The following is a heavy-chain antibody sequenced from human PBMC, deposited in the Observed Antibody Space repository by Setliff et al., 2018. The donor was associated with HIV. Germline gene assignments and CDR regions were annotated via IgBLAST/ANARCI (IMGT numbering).Heavy chain of an antibody. J-gene: IGHJ4*02. D-gene: IGHD3-9*01. CDR3: ARGSLLGYFDWLFPD. CDR1: GGTFTMSA. V-gene: IGHV1-2*02. CDR2: INPHTGVT. Sequence: GASVKVSCKASGGTFTMSAFNWVRQAPGQGLEWMGNINPHTGVTRYAEKFQGRVTMTRDTSISTAYMELSRLRSDDTAVYYCARGSLLGYFDWLFPDWGQGTLVTVSS.